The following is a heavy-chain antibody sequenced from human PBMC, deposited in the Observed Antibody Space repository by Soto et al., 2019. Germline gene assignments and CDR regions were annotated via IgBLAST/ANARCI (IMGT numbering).Heavy chain of an antibody. J-gene: IGHJ4*01. CDR2: IRTVSEGETT. Sequence: EVQLVESGGGLIKPGGSLRLSCAPSGLTFTNAWMSWVRQAPGKGLEWVGIIRTVSEGETTDYAAPVNGRFSISRDHSKNTLHLQMNSLRSDDTAVYYCAALGKGASAAFWGQGTLVTVSS. CDR3: AALGKGASAAF. CDR1: GLTFTNAW. D-gene: IGHD6-25*01. V-gene: IGHV3-15*01.